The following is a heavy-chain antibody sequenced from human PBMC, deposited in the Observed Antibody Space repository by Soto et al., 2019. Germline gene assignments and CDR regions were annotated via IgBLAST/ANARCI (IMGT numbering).Heavy chain of an antibody. D-gene: IGHD3-3*01. CDR3: AKDGVRWFAGRITLSGVVSGIDY. J-gene: IGHJ4*02. CDR1: GFTFSSYA. CDR2: MSGSGGST. Sequence: EVQLLESGGGLVQPGGALRLSCAAAGFTFSSYAMSWVRQAPGKGLEWVSAMSGSGGSTYYAAPVKGRFTISRDNSKNTAYVQMTSMRAEDTAVYYCAKDGVRWFAGRITLSGVVSGIDYWGQGTLVTVSS. V-gene: IGHV3-23*01.